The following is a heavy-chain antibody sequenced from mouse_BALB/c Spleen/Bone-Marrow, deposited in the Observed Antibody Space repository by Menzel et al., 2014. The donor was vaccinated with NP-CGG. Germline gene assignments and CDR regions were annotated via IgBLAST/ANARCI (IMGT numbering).Heavy chain of an antibody. Sequence: EVQLQESGGGLVKPGGSLKLSCAASGFTFSSYAMSWVRQTPEKRLEWVATISSGGSYTYYPGSVKGRFTISRDNAKNTLYLQMSSLRSEDTAMYYCAGHDYAYWGQGALVTVSA. J-gene: IGHJ3*01. D-gene: IGHD2-4*01. V-gene: IGHV5-9-3*01. CDR3: AGHDYAY. CDR1: GFTFSSYA. CDR2: ISSGGSYT.